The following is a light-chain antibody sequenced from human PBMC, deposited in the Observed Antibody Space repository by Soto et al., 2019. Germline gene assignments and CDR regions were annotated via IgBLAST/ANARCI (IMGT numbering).Light chain of an antibody. J-gene: IGLJ2*01. V-gene: IGLV1-40*01. Sequence: QSVLTQPPSVSGAPGQRVTISCTGSSSNIGAGYDVHWYQQLPGTAPKLLIYGNSNRPSGVPDRFSGSKSGTSASLAITGLQAEDEADYYCQCYDSSLSEGVFGGGTQLTVL. CDR2: GNS. CDR1: SSNIGAGYD. CDR3: QCYDSSLSEGV.